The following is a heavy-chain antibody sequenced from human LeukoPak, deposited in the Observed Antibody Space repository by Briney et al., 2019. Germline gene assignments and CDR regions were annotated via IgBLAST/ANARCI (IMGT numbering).Heavy chain of an antibody. CDR2: SSGSGGST. Sequence: GSSGSGGSTYYAASVKGRFTFSRDNSKNALYLQMNSLRAEDTAVYYCAKDHYYGSGSFDYWGQGTLVTVSS. V-gene: IGHV3-23*01. CDR3: AKDHYYGSGSFDY. D-gene: IGHD3-10*01. J-gene: IGHJ4*02.